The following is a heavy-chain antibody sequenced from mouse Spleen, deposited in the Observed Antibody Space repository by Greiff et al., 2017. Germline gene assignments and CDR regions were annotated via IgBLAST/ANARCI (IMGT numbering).Heavy chain of an antibody. CDR2: INYDGSST. CDR3: ARAYDYQWYFDV. CDR1: GFTFSDYY. D-gene: IGHD2-4*01. V-gene: IGHV5-16*01. J-gene: IGHJ1*03. Sequence: DVMLVESEGGLVQPGSSMKLSCTASGFTFSDYYMAWVRQVPEKGLEWVANINYDGSSTYYLDSLKSRFIISRDNAKNILYLQMSSLKSEDTATYYCARAYDYQWYFDVWGTGTTVTVSS.